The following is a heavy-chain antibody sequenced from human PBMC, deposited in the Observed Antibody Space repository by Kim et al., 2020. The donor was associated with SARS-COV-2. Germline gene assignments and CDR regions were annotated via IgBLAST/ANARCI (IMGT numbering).Heavy chain of an antibody. V-gene: IGHV3-30-3*01. CDR2: ISYDGSNK. J-gene: IGHJ6*02. CDR3: ARDSSSSTDYSYVMDV. CDR1: GFTFSSYA. D-gene: IGHD6-6*01. Sequence: GGSLRLSCAASGFTFSSYAMHWVRQAPGKGLEWVTVISYDGSNKYYADSVKGRFTISRDNSKNTLYLQMNSLRGDDTAVYFCARDSSSSTDYSYVMDVWGQGTTVTVSS.